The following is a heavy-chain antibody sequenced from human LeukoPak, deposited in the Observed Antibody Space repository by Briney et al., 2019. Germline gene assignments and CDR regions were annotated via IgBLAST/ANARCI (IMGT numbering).Heavy chain of an antibody. CDR1: GGSIGSHY. J-gene: IGHJ3*02. CDR2: IYYIGST. V-gene: IGHV4-59*11. CDR3: REGIFANDLDI. Sequence: SETLSLTCTVSGGSIGSHYWSWLRQPPGKGLEWIGHIYYIGSTTYNPYLTSRVTMSVATSKCQFSRKLNSVTAADTAVYCAREGIFANDLDICGQGAMGTVSS. D-gene: IGHD2-15*01.